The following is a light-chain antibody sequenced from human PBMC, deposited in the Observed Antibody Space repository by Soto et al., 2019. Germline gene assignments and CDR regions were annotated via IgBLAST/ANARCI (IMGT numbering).Light chain of an antibody. CDR2: GNN. Sequence: QAVVTQPPSVSGAPGQRVTISCTGSSSNFGSSYDVHWYRQLPGTAPKLLIYGNNNRPSGVPDRFSGSKSGTSASLAITGLQAEDEAEYYCQSYDSGLYVVFGGGTQLTVL. CDR1: SSNFGSSYD. J-gene: IGLJ2*01. V-gene: IGLV1-40*01. CDR3: QSYDSGLYVV.